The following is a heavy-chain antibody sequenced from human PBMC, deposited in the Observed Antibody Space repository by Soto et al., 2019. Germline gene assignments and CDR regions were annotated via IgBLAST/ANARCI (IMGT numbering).Heavy chain of an antibody. D-gene: IGHD4-17*01. J-gene: IGHJ4*02. CDR2: IWYDGSNK. V-gene: IGHV3-33*01. CDR1: GFTFSSYG. Sequence: PGGSLRLSCAASGFTFSSYGMHWVRQAPGKGLEWVAVIWYDGSNKYYADSVKGRFTISRDNSKNTLYLQMNSLRAEDTAVYYCARALQNYGTTPSGYWGQGTLVTVSS. CDR3: ARALQNYGTTPSGY.